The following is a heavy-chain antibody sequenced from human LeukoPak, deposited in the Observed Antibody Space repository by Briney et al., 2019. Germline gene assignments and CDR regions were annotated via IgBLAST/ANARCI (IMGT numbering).Heavy chain of an antibody. CDR3: ARDSHYDSSGPLDY. V-gene: IGHV1-2*02. D-gene: IGHD3-22*01. J-gene: IGHJ4*02. CDR1: GHTFTGYY. CDR2: INPNSGGT. Sequence: EASVKVSCKASGHTFTGYYMHWVRQAPGQGIEWMGWINPNSGGTNYAQKFQGRVTMTRDTSISTAYMELSRLRSDDTAVYYCARDSHYDSSGPLDYWGQGTLVTVSS.